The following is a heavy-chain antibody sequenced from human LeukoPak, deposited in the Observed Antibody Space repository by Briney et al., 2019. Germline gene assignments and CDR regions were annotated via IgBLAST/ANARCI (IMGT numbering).Heavy chain of an antibody. V-gene: IGHV3-21*01. CDR2: ISSSSSYI. CDR3: AREDGHYYDSSGYFRY. D-gene: IGHD3-22*01. CDR1: GFTFSSYS. Sequence: GGSLRLSCAASGFTFSSYSMNWVRQAPGKGLEWVSSISSSSSYIYYADSVKGRFTISRDNAKNSLYLQMNSLRAEDTAVYYCAREDGHYYDSSGYFRYWGQGTPVTVSS. J-gene: IGHJ4*02.